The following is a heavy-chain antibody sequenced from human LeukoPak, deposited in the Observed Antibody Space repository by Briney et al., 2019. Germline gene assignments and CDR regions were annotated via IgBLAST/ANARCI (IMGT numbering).Heavy chain of an antibody. CDR2: IWYDGSNK. V-gene: IGHV3-33*08. D-gene: IGHD6-13*01. Sequence: GGSLRLSCAASGFIFDDYAMHWVRQAPGKGLEWVAVIWYDGSNKYYADSVKGRFTISRDNSKNTLYLQMNSLRAEDTAVYYCARQRGSSWSFDYWGQGTLVTVSS. CDR1: GFIFDDYA. J-gene: IGHJ4*02. CDR3: ARQRGSSWSFDY.